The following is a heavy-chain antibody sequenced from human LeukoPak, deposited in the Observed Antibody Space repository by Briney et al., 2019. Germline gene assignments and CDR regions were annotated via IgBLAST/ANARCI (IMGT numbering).Heavy chain of an antibody. CDR3: ARTQLYCSSTSCYVIWFDP. V-gene: IGHV4-30-4*01. CDR2: IYYRGST. J-gene: IGHJ5*02. D-gene: IGHD2-2*01. CDR1: GGSIRSGDYY. Sequence: SQTLSLTCTVSGGSIRSGDYYWSWIRQPPGKGLGWIGYIYYRGSTYYNPSLKSRVTISVDTSKNQFSLKLSSVTAADTAVYYCARTQLYCSSTSCYVIWFDPWGQGTLVTVSS.